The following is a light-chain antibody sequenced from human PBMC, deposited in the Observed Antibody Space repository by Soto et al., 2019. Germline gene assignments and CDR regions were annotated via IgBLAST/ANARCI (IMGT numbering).Light chain of an antibody. Sequence: QSALTQPPSASGSPGQSVTFSCTGTSSDIGSYNYVSWYQQHPGKAPKLMIYEVSDRPSGISSRFSGSKSGNTASLTISGLQTEDEADYYCSSYTSSSTLFGTGTKLTVL. J-gene: IGLJ1*01. CDR2: EVS. CDR3: SSYTSSSTL. V-gene: IGLV2-14*01. CDR1: SSDIGSYNY.